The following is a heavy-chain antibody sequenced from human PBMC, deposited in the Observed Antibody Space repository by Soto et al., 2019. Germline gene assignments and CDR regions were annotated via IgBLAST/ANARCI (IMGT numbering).Heavy chain of an antibody. CDR1: GFTFSAYD. V-gene: IGHV3-30-3*01. D-gene: IGHD6-19*01. J-gene: IGHJ6*02. CDR3: AREGGDQWLAAGGLDV. CDR2: VSDDGSNK. Sequence: QVRLVESGGGVVQPGRSLRLSCAASGFTFSAYDIHWVRQAPGKGLEWVAVVSDDGSNKYYADSVKGRFSISRDNSKNTVFLQMNSPTTDDTAVYYCAREGGDQWLAAGGLDVWGQGTTVTVSS.